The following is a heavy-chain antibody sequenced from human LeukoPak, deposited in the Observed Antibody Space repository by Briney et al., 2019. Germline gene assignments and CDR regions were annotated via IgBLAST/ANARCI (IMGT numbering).Heavy chain of an antibody. V-gene: IGHV3-30*02. D-gene: IGHD6-19*01. CDR3: ARIPLYSSGWYWAY. CDR1: EFTFSSYG. J-gene: IGHJ4*02. Sequence: GGSLRLSCAASEFTFSSYGMHWVRQAPGKGLEWVAFIRYDGSNKYYADSVKGRFTISRDNSKNTLYLQMNSLRAEDTAVYYCARIPLYSSGWYWAYWGQGTLVTVSS. CDR2: IRYDGSNK.